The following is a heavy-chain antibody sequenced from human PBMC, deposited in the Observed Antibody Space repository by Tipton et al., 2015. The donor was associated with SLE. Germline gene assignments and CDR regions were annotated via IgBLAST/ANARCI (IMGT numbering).Heavy chain of an antibody. D-gene: IGHD4-23*01. CDR2: IYENGGT. Sequence: TVSLTCTVSGDSISSGRHYWSWIRQPAGKGLEWIGHIYENGGTKYNPSLKSRVTISDDTSKTQFSLKLSSVSAADTAVYYCARIDGGYNQYYFDYWGQGTLVTVSS. V-gene: IGHV4-61*10. J-gene: IGHJ4*02. CDR3: ARIDGGYNQYYFDY. CDR1: GDSISSGRHY.